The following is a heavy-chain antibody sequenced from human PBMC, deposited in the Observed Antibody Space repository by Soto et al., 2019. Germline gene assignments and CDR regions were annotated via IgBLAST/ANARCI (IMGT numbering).Heavy chain of an antibody. CDR2: IIPIFSTP. CDR1: GGTFGSYA. CDR3: TTIVGATTDYYYYGMDV. V-gene: IGHV1-69*13. D-gene: IGHD1-26*01. Sequence: SVKVSCKTSGGTFGSYAISWVRQAPGQGLEWMGGIIPIFSTPNYAQKFQGRVTITADESTSTAYMELNSLKTEDTAVYYCTTIVGATTDYYYYGMDVWGQGTTVTVSS. J-gene: IGHJ6*02.